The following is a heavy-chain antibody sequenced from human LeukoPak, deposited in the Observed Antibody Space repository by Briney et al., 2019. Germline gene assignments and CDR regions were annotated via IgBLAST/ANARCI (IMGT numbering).Heavy chain of an antibody. Sequence: GGSLRLSCAASGFTVSSNYMTWARQAPGKGLEWASIIYSGGSTYYADSVKGRFTISRDNSKNTLYLQMNSLRAEDTAVYYCAREVIAAAGAYYFDYWGQGTLVTVSS. D-gene: IGHD6-13*01. J-gene: IGHJ4*02. CDR3: AREVIAAAGAYYFDY. CDR2: IYSGGST. V-gene: IGHV3-66*01. CDR1: GFTVSSNY.